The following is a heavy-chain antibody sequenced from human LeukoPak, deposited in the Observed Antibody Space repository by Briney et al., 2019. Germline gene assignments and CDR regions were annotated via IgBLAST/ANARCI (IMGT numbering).Heavy chain of an antibody. CDR3: ANLDYDILTGYSKGGY. Sequence: PGGSLRLSCAASGFTFSDYYMSWVRQAPGKGLEWVSAISGSGGSTYYADSVKGRFTISRDNSKNTLYLQMNSLRAEDTAVYYCANLDYDILTGYSKGGYWGQGTLVTVSS. CDR1: GFTFSDYY. J-gene: IGHJ4*02. V-gene: IGHV3-23*01. D-gene: IGHD3-9*01. CDR2: ISGSGGST.